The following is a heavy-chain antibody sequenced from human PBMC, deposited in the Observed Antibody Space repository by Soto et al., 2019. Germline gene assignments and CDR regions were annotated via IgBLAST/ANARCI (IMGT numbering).Heavy chain of an antibody. D-gene: IGHD3-10*01. CDR1: GGSITRSSDY. V-gene: IGHV4-39*01. CDR3: ARHQGRKPYYYGSGTYYNDWFDP. J-gene: IGHJ5*02. CDR2: ISYSGST. Sequence: SETLSLTCSVSGGSITRSSDYGGWIRQPPGKGLEWIGSISYSGSTYYNPSLKSRVTISVDTSKNQFSLELSSVTAADTAIYYCARHQGRKPYYYGSGTYYNDWFDPWGQGTLVTVS.